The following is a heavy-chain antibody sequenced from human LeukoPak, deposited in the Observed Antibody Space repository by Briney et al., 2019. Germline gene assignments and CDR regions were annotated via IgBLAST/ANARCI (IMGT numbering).Heavy chain of an antibody. V-gene: IGHV4-34*01. CDR1: GGSFSGYY. J-gene: IGHJ6*03. D-gene: IGHD3-10*01. CDR2: INHSGST. CDR3: ARALMVRGVHDYYYYMDV. Sequence: PSETLSLTCAVYGGSFSGYYWSWIRQPPGKGLEWIGEINHSGSTNYNPSLKSRVTISVGTSKDQFSLKLSSVTAADTAVYYCARALMVRGVHDYYYYMDVWGKGTTVTISS.